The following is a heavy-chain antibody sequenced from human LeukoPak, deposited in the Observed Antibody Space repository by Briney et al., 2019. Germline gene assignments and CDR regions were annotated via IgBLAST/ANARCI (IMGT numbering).Heavy chain of an antibody. V-gene: IGHV3-23*01. D-gene: IGHD2-21*02. CDR2: VSGDGSQT. CDR1: GFTFRDYA. CDR3: AKAIDSRGHWYERGADY. Sequence: GGSLRLSCAASGFTFRDYAMSWVRQVTGEALEWVATVSGDGSQTYDSVSMKGRFTSSRDNFDNTVYLRMSGLRAEDTAIYYCAKAIDSRGHWYERGADYWGQGTPVTVSS. J-gene: IGHJ4*02.